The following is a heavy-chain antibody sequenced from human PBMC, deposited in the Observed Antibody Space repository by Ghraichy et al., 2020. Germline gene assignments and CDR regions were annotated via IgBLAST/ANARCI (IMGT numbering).Heavy chain of an antibody. V-gene: IGHV3-13*01. J-gene: IGHJ6*02. CDR3: ARDEERLEPRGDV. D-gene: IGHD1-1*01. CDR2: IGTVGDT. CDR1: GFTFSSYD. Sequence: GGSLRLSCAASGFTFSSYDMHWVRQVTGKGLEWVSAIGTVGDTYYSGSVKGRFTISRENAKNSLYLQMNSLRAGDTAVYYCARDEERLEPRGDVWGQGTTVTVSS.